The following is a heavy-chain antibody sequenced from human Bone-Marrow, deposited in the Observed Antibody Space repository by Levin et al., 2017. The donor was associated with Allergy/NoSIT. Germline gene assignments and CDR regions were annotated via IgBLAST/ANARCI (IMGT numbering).Heavy chain of an antibody. Sequence: SQTLSLTCTVSGDSISSYYWSWIRQPPGKGLEWIGYIYYSGSTNYNPSLKSRVTISVDTSKNQFSLKLSSVTAADTAIYHCAREASRGYVDHWGQGTLVTVSS. D-gene: IGHD3-22*01. CDR2: IYYSGST. V-gene: IGHV4-59*01. CDR1: GDSISSYY. J-gene: IGHJ4*02. CDR3: AREASRGYVDH.